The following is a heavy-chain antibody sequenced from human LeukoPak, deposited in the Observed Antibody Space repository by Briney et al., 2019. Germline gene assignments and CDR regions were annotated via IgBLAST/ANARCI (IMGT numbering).Heavy chain of an antibody. V-gene: IGHV3-15*01. CDR2: IKSKTDGGTT. Sequence: PGGSLRLSCAASGFTFSNAWMSWVRQAPGKGLEWVGRIKSKTDGGTTDYAAPVKGRFTISRDDSKNTLCLQMNSLKTEDTAVYYCTTENIVVVPAAIYFDYWGQGTLVTVSS. CDR3: TTENIVVVPAAIYFDY. CDR1: GFTFSNAW. D-gene: IGHD2-2*01. J-gene: IGHJ4*02.